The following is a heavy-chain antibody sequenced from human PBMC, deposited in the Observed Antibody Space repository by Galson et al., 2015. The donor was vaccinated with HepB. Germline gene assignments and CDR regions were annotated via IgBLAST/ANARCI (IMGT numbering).Heavy chain of an antibody. CDR1: GFTFTNYA. CDR2: ISSSSSTI. V-gene: IGHV3-48*02. J-gene: IGHJ4*02. D-gene: IGHD3-10*01. Sequence: SLRLSCAASGFTFTNYAMHWVRQAPGKGLEWVSYISSSSSTIYYADSVKGRFTISRDNAKNSLYLQMNSLRDEDTAVYYCARDPRLWFGERPPYYFDYWGQGTLVTVSS. CDR3: ARDPRLWFGERPPYYFDY.